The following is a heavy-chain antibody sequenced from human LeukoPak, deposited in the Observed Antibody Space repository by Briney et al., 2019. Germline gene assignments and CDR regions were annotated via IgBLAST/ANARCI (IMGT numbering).Heavy chain of an antibody. CDR2: IYHSGST. CDR1: GDSISSYY. CDR3: ARALRHQLVTGWSDP. D-gene: IGHD6-13*01. Sequence: SETLSLTCTVSGDSISSYYWSWVRQPPGGGLEWVWYIYHSGSTNYNPSLKSRVTTSLDTSKTQFSMNLISVTAADTAVYFCARALRHQLVTGWSDPWGQGTLVTVSS. J-gene: IGHJ5*02. V-gene: IGHV4-59*01.